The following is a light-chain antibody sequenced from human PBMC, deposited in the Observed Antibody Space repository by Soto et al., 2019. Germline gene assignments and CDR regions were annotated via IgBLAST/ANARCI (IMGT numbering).Light chain of an antibody. CDR1: QSVRANY. J-gene: IGKJ2*01. CDR3: LQYGTPPYT. CDR2: DAS. V-gene: IGKV3-20*01. Sequence: DIVLTQSPGTLSLSPGEGATLSCRASQSVRANYVAWYQQKPGQAPRVLIFDASSGATGIPDRFSGSGSGTDFTLAISRLEPEAFAVYYCLQYGTPPYTFGQGTKVEIK.